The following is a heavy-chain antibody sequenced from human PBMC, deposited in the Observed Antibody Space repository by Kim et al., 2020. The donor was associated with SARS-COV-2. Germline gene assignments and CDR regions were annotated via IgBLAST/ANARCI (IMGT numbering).Heavy chain of an antibody. CDR3: ARHGIWQLGNSFDP. V-gene: IGHV4-39*01. J-gene: IGHJ5*02. CDR1: GGSISSSSYY. CDR2: IYYSGST. D-gene: IGHD6-6*01. Sequence: SETLSLTCTVSGGSISSSSYYWGWIRQPPGKGLEWIGSIYYSGSTYYNPSLKSRVTISVDTSKNQFSLKLSSVTAADTAVYYCARHGIWQLGNSFDPWGQGTLVTVSS.